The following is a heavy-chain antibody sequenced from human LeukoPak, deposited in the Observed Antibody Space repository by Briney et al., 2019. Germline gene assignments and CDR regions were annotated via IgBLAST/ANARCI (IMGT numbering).Heavy chain of an antibody. Sequence: ASVTVSCTASGYTFTVYSIHWVRQAPGQGLEWMGWINPNTGGRNYAQNFQGRVTMTRDTSINTAYMELSRLRSDDTAVYYCARDAAILSGYLDYWGQGTLVTVSS. J-gene: IGHJ4*02. D-gene: IGHD3-3*01. CDR3: ARDAAILSGYLDY. CDR2: INPNTGGR. V-gene: IGHV1-2*02. CDR1: GYTFTVYS.